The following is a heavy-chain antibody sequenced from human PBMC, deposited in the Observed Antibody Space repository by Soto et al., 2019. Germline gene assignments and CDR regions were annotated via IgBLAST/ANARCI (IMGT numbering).Heavy chain of an antibody. CDR2: ISGSGGTT. D-gene: IGHD2-15*01. Sequence: EVQLLESGGRLVQPGGSLRLSCAASGFTFSSYVMSWVRQAPGKGLEWVSAISGSGGTTYYADSVKGRFTISRDNSKNTVYLQMNSLRAEDTAVYYCAKESCSGGSCYYAYFDYWGQGTLVTVSS. V-gene: IGHV3-23*01. CDR3: AKESCSGGSCYYAYFDY. J-gene: IGHJ4*02. CDR1: GFTFSSYV.